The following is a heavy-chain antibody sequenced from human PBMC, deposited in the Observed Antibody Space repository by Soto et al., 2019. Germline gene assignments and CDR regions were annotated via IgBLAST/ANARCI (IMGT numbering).Heavy chain of an antibody. V-gene: IGHV4-31*03. CDR3: ARDHGYGDYQLAYNWFDP. CDR2: IYYSGST. J-gene: IGHJ5*02. CDR1: GGSISSGGYY. D-gene: IGHD4-17*01. Sequence: PSEPLSLPCTVSGGSISSGGYYWSWIRQHPGKGLEWIGYIYYSGSTYYNPSLKSRVTISVDTSKNQFSLKLSSVTAADTAVYYCARDHGYGDYQLAYNWFDPWGQGTLVTVSS.